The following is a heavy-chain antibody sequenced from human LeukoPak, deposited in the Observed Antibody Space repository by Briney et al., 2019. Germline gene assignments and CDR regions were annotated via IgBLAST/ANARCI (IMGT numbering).Heavy chain of an antibody. Sequence: SETLSLTCKVSGYSINSGYYWGWIRQPPGKGLEWIGYIYYSGSTNYNPSLKSRVTISVDTSKNQFSLKLSSVTAADTAVYYCARGVVIAPQTFDYWGQGTLVTVSS. CDR3: ARGVVIAPQTFDY. V-gene: IGHV4-61*01. CDR1: GYSINSGYY. J-gene: IGHJ4*02. D-gene: IGHD2-21*01. CDR2: IYYSGST.